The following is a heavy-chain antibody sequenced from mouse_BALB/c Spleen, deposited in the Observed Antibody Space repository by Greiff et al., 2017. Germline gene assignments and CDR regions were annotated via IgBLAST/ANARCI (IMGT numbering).Heavy chain of an antibody. CDR3: ARAYVLTGTGGYYAMDY. Sequence: VKLKESGPGLVAPSQSLSITCTVSGFSLTSYGVHWVRQPPGKGLEWLGVIWAGGSTNYNSALMSRLSISKDNSKSQVFLKMNSLQTDDTAMYYCARAYVLTGTGGYYAMDYWGQGTSVTVSS. D-gene: IGHD4-1*01. CDR2: IWAGGST. V-gene: IGHV2-9*02. J-gene: IGHJ4*01. CDR1: GFSLTSYG.